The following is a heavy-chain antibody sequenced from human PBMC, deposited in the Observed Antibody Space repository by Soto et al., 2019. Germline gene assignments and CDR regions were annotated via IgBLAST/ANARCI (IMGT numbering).Heavy chain of an antibody. CDR1: GGSISSGDFY. Sequence: SETLSLTCTVSGGSISSGDFYWSWIRQPPGKGLELIGNIYYSGSTYYNPSLRSRAIMSVDTSQNQFSLKLSSLTAADTAVYFCARADDFSDRSDYWGQGALVTVSS. D-gene: IGHD4-17*01. CDR2: IYYSGST. J-gene: IGHJ4*02. CDR3: ARADDFSDRSDY. V-gene: IGHV4-30-4*01.